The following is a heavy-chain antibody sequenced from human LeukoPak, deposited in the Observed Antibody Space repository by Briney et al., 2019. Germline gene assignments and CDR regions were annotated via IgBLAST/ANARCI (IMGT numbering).Heavy chain of an antibody. CDR2: VSYDGSNK. Sequence: GRSLRLSCAASGFTFSSYAMHWVRQAPGKGLEWVAVVSYDGSNKYYADSVKGRFTISRDNSKSTLYLQMNSLRAEDTAVYYCAKDRRIVPAAIPYYFDYCGQGTLVTVSS. CDR3: AKDRRIVPAAIPYYFDY. CDR1: GFTFSSYA. J-gene: IGHJ4*02. V-gene: IGHV3-30-3*01. D-gene: IGHD2-2*01.